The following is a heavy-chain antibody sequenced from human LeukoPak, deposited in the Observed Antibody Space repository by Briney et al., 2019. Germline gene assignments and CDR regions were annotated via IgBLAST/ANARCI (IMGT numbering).Heavy chain of an antibody. CDR2: ISGSGGST. CDR3: AKVAHYYDIYYYYYGMDV. J-gene: IGHJ6*02. D-gene: IGHD3-22*01. CDR1: GFTFSSYA. V-gene: IGHV3-23*01. Sequence: GGSLRLSCAASGFTFSSYAMSWVRQAPGKGLEWVSAISGSGGSTYYADSVKGRFTISRDNSKNTLYLQMNSLRAEDTAVYYCAKVAHYYDIYYYYYGMDVWGQGTTVTVSS.